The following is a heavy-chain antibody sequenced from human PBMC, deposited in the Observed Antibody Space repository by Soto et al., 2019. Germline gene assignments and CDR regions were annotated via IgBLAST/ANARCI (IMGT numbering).Heavy chain of an antibody. CDR3: AGTMIVVSYVGTHLITEYYGMDV. CDR2: IYYSGST. V-gene: IGHV4-31*03. J-gene: IGHJ6*02. CDR1: GGSISSGGYY. D-gene: IGHD3-22*01. Sequence: SETLSLTCTVSGGSISSGGYYWSWIRQHPGKGLEWIGYIYYSGSTYYNPSLKSRVTISVDTSKNQFSLKLSSVTAADTAVYYCAGTMIVVSYVGTHLITEYYGMDVWGQGTKVTVSS.